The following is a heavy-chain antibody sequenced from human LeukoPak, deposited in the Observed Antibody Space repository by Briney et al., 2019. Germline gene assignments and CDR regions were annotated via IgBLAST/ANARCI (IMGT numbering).Heavy chain of an antibody. V-gene: IGHV4-34*01. CDR3: ARGTGRVLWFGELLPLPFDY. CDR1: GGSFSGYY. J-gene: IGHJ4*02. Sequence: SETLSLTCAVYGGSFSGYYWSWIRQPPGKGLEWIGEINHSGSTNYNPSLKSRVTISVDTSKNQFSLKLSSVTAADTAVYYCARGTGRVLWFGELLPLPFDYWGQGTLVTVSS. D-gene: IGHD3-10*01. CDR2: INHSGST.